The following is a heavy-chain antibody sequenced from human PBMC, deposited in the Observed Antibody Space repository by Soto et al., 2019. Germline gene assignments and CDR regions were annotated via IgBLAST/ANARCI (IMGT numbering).Heavy chain of an antibody. D-gene: IGHD3-3*01. V-gene: IGHV2-5*02. CDR1: GFSLTTSGVG. CDR2: IYWDDDK. Sequence: QITLNESGPTVVRPTETLTLTCRFSGFSLTTSGVGVGWIRQSPGKAPEWLALIYWDDDKRYSASLKSRLTITKDTSKSQVVLTVSYLDPTDTATYYCAHRVLRTVFGLVTTTAIYFDFWGQGTPVAVSS. J-gene: IGHJ4*02. CDR3: AHRVLRTVFGLVTTTAIYFDF.